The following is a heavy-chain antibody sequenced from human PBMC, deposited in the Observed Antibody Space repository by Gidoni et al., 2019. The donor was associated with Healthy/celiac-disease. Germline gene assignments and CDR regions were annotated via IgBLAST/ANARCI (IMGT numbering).Heavy chain of an antibody. CDR3: ARAPLPYYYDSSGYYRRGGAFDI. Sequence: EVQLVESGGGLVQPGGSLRLSCAASGFTFSSYAMHWVRQATGKGLEWVSAIGTAGDTYYPGSVKGRFTISRENAKNSLYLQMNSLRAEDTAVYYCARAPLPYYYDSSGYYRRGGAFDIWGQGTMVTVSS. J-gene: IGHJ3*02. CDR2: IGTAGDT. CDR1: GFTFSSYA. D-gene: IGHD3-22*01. V-gene: IGHV3-13*01.